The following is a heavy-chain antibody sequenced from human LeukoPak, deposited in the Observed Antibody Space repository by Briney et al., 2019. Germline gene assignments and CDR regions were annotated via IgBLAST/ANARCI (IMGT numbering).Heavy chain of an antibody. J-gene: IGHJ4*02. CDR2: ISYDGSNK. CDR3: ARKRRAAQNYFDY. CDR1: GFTFSSYA. V-gene: IGHV3-30*01. D-gene: IGHD6-13*01. Sequence: GGSPRLSCAASGFTFSSYAMHWVRQAPGKGLEWVAVISYDGSNKYYADSVKGRFTISRDNSKNTLYLQMNSLRAEDTAVYYCARKRRAAQNYFDYWGQGTLVTVSS.